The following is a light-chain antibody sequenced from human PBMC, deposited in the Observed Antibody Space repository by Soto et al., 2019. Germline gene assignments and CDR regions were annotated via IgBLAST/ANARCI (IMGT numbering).Light chain of an antibody. V-gene: IGKV1-5*01. J-gene: IGKJ1*01. Sequence: DIQMTQSPSTLSASVGDRVTITCRASQSISSWLAWYQQKPGKAPRLLIYDASYLRRGVPSRFSGSGSGTEFTLTISDLQPDDLATYYCQQYNSFWTFGQGTKVEI. CDR2: DAS. CDR3: QQYNSFWT. CDR1: QSISSW.